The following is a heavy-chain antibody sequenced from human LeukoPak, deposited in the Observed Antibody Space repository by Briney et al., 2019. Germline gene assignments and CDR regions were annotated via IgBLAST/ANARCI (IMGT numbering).Heavy chain of an antibody. V-gene: IGHV3-48*03. Sequence: GGSLRLSCAASEFTFSSYEMNWIRQAPGKGLEWVSYISSSGSTIYYADSVKGRFTISRDNAKNSLYLQMNNLRVEDTAVYYCARAPTKFRRDWFDPWGQGTLVTVPS. J-gene: IGHJ5*02. CDR1: EFTFSSYE. CDR2: ISSSGSTI. D-gene: IGHD3-9*01. CDR3: ARAPTKFRRDWFDP.